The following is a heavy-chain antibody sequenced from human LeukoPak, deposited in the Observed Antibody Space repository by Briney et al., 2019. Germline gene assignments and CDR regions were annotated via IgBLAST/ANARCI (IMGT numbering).Heavy chain of an antibody. J-gene: IGHJ4*02. V-gene: IGHV3-23*01. D-gene: IGHD3-16*01. Sequence: GGSLRLSCVASGFTFRNYALSWVRQAPGKGLEWVSGISGSGGDIYYADSVKGRFTISRDNSKNTLYLQMNSLRVDDTAVYYCARGGTWDLDHWGQGTLVSVSS. CDR1: GFTFRNYA. CDR3: ARGGTWDLDH. CDR2: ISGSGGDI.